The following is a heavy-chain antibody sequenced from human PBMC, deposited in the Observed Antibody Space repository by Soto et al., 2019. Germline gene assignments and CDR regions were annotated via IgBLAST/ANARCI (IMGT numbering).Heavy chain of an antibody. D-gene: IGHD2-15*01. V-gene: IGHV3-23*01. CDR1: GFTFSSYA. CDR3: AKSRIVVVEFFDY. Sequence: GGSLRLSCAASGFTFSSYAMSWVRQAPGKGLEWVSAISGSGGSTYYADSVKGRFTISRDNSKNTLYLQMNSLGAEDTAVYYCAKSRIVVVEFFDYWGQGTLVTVSS. CDR2: ISGSGGST. J-gene: IGHJ4*02.